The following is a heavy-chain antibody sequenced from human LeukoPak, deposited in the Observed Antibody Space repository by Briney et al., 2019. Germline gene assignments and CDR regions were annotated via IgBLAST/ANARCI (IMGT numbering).Heavy chain of an antibody. J-gene: IGHJ3*02. CDR3: ARERGQWLVQDRDAFDI. CDR1: GFSITSGYY. Sequence: SETLSLTCTVSGFSITSGYYWGWLRQPPGKGLEWIGSIYHIGSTYYSPSLKSRVSISVDTSKNQFSLKLSSVTAADTAVYYCARERGQWLVQDRDAFDIWGQGTMVTVSS. CDR2: IYHIGST. D-gene: IGHD6-19*01. V-gene: IGHV4-38-2*02.